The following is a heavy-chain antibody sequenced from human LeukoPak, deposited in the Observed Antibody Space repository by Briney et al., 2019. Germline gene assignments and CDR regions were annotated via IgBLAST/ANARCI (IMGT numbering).Heavy chain of an antibody. Sequence: SETLSLTCTVSGGSISSYYWSWIRQPPGKGLEWIGEINHSGSTNYNPSLKSRVTISVDTSKNQFSLKLSSVTAADTAVYYCARVDTAMVTYYFDYWGQGTLVTVSS. CDR2: INHSGST. CDR1: GGSISSYY. J-gene: IGHJ4*02. V-gene: IGHV4-34*01. CDR3: ARVDTAMVTYYFDY. D-gene: IGHD5-18*01.